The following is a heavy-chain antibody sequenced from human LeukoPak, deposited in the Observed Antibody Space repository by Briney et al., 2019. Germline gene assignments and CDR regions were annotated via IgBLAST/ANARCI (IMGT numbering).Heavy chain of an antibody. CDR2: INPITGDT. CDR1: GYTFTDYY. D-gene: IGHD3-16*01. J-gene: IGHJ4*02. V-gene: IGHV1-2*02. CDR3: AADPYGPEGGFDF. Sequence: ASVKVSCKASGYTFTDYYIHWVRQAPGQGLEWMAWINPITGDTNYAQDFQGRVTVTRDTSTSSAYMDLSRPRSGDTALYYCAADPYGPEGGFDFWGQGTLVTVSS.